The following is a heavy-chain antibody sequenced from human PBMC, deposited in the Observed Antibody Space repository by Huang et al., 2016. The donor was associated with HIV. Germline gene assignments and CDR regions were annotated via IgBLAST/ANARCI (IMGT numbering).Heavy chain of an antibody. CDR1: GFSFTNYW. CDR3: VRSTSGYYYRTDY. J-gene: IGHJ4*02. V-gene: IGHV5-51*01. D-gene: IGHD3-22*01. CDR2: IYPGDSDT. Sequence: EVQLAQSGPEVKKPGESLKISCKGSGFSFTNYWIGWVRQMPGKGLEWGGIIYPGDSDTKYSPSFQGQVTISADKSISTAYLQWSSLKASDTAMYYCVRSTSGYYYRTDYWGQGTLVTVSS.